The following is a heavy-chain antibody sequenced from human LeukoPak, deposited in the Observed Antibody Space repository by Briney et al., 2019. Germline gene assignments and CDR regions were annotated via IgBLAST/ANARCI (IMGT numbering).Heavy chain of an antibody. CDR1: GFTFSSYA. V-gene: IGHV3-23*01. J-gene: IGHJ4*02. CDR2: ISGSGGSA. Sequence: GGSLRLSCAASGFTFSSYAMSWVRQAPGKGLEWVSVISGSGGSAYYADSVKGRFTISRDNSKNTLYLQMNSLRAEDTAVYYCAKRSGYGDYDYWDQGTLVTVSS. CDR3: AKRSGYGDYDY. D-gene: IGHD4-17*01.